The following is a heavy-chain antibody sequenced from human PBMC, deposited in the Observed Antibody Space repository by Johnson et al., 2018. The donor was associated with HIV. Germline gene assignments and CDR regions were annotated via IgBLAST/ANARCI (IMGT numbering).Heavy chain of an antibody. CDR1: GFTFSSYG. CDR2: ISYDGSNK. J-gene: IGHJ3*02. V-gene: IGHV3-30*19. D-gene: IGHD1-26*01. CDR3: ARDRSDIFAFDI. Sequence: QVQLVESGGGVVQPGGSLRLSCTTSGFTFSSYGMYWVRQAPGKGLEWVAVISYDGSNKYYADSVKGRFTISRDNAKNSLYLQMNSLRAEDTAVYYCARDRSDIFAFDIWGQGTMVTVSS.